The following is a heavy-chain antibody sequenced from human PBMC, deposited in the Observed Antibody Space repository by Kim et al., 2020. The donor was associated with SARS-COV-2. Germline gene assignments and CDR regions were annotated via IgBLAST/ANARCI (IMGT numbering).Heavy chain of an antibody. Sequence: TDYNPSLKRRSTISIDESKNQVSLKWSSVTAGATAVYYCARGVVFAFDIWGQGTLVTVSS. D-gene: IGHD2-21*01. CDR3: ARGVVFAFDI. J-gene: IGHJ3*02. V-gene: IGHV4-30-2*01. CDR2: T.